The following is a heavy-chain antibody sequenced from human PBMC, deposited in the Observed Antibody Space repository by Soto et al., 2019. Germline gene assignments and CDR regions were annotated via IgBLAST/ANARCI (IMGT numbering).Heavy chain of an antibody. J-gene: IGHJ5*02. CDR2: IIPIFGTA. V-gene: IGHV1-69*12. Sequence: QVQLVQSGAEVKKPGSSVKVSCKASGGTFSSYAISWVRQAPGQGLEWMGEIIPIFGTANDAQKFQGRVTMTADESTSTAYMELSSLRSEDTAVYYCARDRGPSSGYYPYWFDPWGQGTLVTVSS. CDR1: GGTFSSYA. D-gene: IGHD3-22*01. CDR3: ARDRGPSSGYYPYWFDP.